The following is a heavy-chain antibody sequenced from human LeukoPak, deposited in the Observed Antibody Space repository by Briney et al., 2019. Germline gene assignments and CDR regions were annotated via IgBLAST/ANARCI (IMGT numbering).Heavy chain of an antibody. D-gene: IGHD2-8*01. CDR1: GFTFRSHA. J-gene: IGHJ6*04. CDR3: ARDRGMVDV. CDR2: ISGSSDTI. Sequence: GGSLRLSCAASGFTFRSHAMSWVRQAPGKGLEWVSAISGSSDTIYYTDSVKGRFTISRDNAKNSLYLQMNSLRAEDTAVYYCARDRGMVDVWGKGTTVTVSS. V-gene: IGHV3-48*01.